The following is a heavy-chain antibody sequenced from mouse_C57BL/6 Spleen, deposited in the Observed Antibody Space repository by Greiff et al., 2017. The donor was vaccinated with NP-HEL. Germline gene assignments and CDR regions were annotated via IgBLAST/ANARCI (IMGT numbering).Heavy chain of an antibody. Sequence: VQLQQSGAELVRPGTSVKMSCKASGYTFTNYWIGWAKQRPGHGLEWIGAIYPGGGYTNYNEKFKGKATLTADKSSSTAYMQFSSLTSEDSAIYYCAREGDYDSYYAMDYWGQGTSVTVAS. CDR1: GYTFTNYW. V-gene: IGHV1-63*01. CDR3: AREGDYDSYYAMDY. CDR2: IYPGGGYT. D-gene: IGHD2-4*01. J-gene: IGHJ4*01.